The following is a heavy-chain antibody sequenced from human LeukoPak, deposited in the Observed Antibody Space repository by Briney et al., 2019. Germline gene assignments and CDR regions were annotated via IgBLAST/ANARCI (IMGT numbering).Heavy chain of an antibody. Sequence: SETLSLTCTVSGGSISSGSYYWSWIRQPPGKGLEWIGEINHSGSTNYNPSLKSRVTISVDTSKNQFSLKLSSVTAADTAVYYCARDRRNVYYYGSGSYLRFDYWGQGTLVTVSS. V-gene: IGHV4-39*07. CDR2: INHSGST. D-gene: IGHD3-10*01. CDR1: GGSISSGSYY. CDR3: ARDRRNVYYYGSGSYLRFDY. J-gene: IGHJ4*02.